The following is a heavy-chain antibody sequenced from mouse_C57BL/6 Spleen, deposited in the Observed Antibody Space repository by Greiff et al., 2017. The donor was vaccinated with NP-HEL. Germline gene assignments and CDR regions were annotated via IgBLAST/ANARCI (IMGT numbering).Heavy chain of an antibody. CDR2: INPNNGGT. CDR1: GYTFTDYY. Sequence: EVQLQQSGPELVKPGASVKISCKASGYTFTDYYMNWVRQSHGKSLEWIGDINPNNGGTSYNQKFKGKATLTVDKSSSTAYMELRSLTSEDSAVYYWARAYYSNYDYFDYWGQGTTLTVSS. V-gene: IGHV1-26*01. J-gene: IGHJ2*01. D-gene: IGHD2-5*01. CDR3: ARAYYSNYDYFDY.